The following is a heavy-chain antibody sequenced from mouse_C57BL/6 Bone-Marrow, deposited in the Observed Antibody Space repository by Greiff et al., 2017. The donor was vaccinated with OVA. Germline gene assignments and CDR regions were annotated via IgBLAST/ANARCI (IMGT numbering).Heavy chain of an antibody. CDR3: AGVLRSYFDY. Sequence: DVHLVESGGGLVQPGGSLSLSCAASGFTFTDYYMSWVRQPPGKALEWLGFIRNKANGYTTEYSASVKGRFTISRDNSQSILYLQMNALRAEDRATYYCAGVLRSYFDYWGQGTTLTVSS. CDR1: GFTFTDYY. D-gene: IGHD1-1*01. J-gene: IGHJ2*01. CDR2: IRNKANGYTT. V-gene: IGHV7-3*01.